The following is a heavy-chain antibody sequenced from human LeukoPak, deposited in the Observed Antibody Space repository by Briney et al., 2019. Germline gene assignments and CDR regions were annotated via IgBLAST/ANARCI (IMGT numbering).Heavy chain of an antibody. D-gene: IGHD3-3*01. Sequence: PSETLSLTCTVSGDSISSYYWSWIRQPPGKRLEWIGCISDSGSTNYNPSLKSRVTISVDTSKSQFSPKLSSVTAADTAVYYCARGRLLEWFDSWGQGTLVSVSS. CDR1: GDSISSYY. J-gene: IGHJ5*02. CDR2: ISDSGST. CDR3: ARGRLLEWFDS. V-gene: IGHV4-59*01.